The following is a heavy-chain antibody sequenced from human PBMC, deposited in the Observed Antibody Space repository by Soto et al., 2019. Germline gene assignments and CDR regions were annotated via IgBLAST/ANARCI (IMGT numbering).Heavy chain of an antibody. V-gene: IGHV4-59*08. CDR3: ATKSGGGGVRGY. CDR1: GGSVTNHH. CDR2: IKYSGST. D-gene: IGHD6-19*01. J-gene: IGHJ4*02. Sequence: QVQLQESGPGLVKPSETLSLTCTVSGGSVTNHHLSWIRQPPGKGLEWMGEIKYSGSTMYNPSLCSRVTTLADTTSNQFSPKMSTATAAAAAAYYCATKSGGGGVRGYWGQGTLVTVSS.